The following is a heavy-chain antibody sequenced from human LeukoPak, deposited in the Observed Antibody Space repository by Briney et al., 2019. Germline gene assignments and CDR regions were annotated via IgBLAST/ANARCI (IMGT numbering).Heavy chain of an antibody. V-gene: IGHV4-4*02. Sequence: SETLSLTCAVSGGSISSSNWWSWVRQPPGKGLEWIGEIYHSGSTNYNPSLKSRVTISVDKSKNQFSLKLSSVTAADTAVYYCARGQRGDTAMTSGVDYWGQGTLVTVSS. CDR1: GGSISSSNW. J-gene: IGHJ4*02. CDR3: ARGQRGDTAMTSGVDY. CDR2: IYHSGST. D-gene: IGHD5-18*01.